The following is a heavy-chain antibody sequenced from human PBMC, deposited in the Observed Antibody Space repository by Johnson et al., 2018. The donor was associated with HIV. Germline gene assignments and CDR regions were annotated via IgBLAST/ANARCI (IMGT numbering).Heavy chain of an antibody. CDR3: AKGRSGGSGAFDI. CDR2: IRYDGSNK. J-gene: IGHJ3*02. V-gene: IGHV3-30*02. CDR1: GFTFSSYG. D-gene: IGHD3-10*01. Sequence: QVQLVESGGGVVQPGGSLRLSCAASGFTFSSYGMHWVRQAPGKGLEWVAFIRYDGSNKYYADSVKGRFTISRDNSKNTLYVQMNRLRTEDTAVYFCAKGRSGGSGAFDIWGQGTMVTVSS.